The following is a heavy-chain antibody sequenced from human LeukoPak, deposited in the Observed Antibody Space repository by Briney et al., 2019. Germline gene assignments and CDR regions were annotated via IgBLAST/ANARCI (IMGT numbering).Heavy chain of an antibody. V-gene: IGHV1-24*01. CDR2: FDPEDGET. J-gene: IGHJ4*02. CDR3: ATGLDCSGGSCYSEFDY. D-gene: IGHD2-15*01. CDR1: GYTLTELS. Sequence: GASVKVSCKVSGYTLTELSMHWVRQAPGKGLEWMGGFDPEDGETIYAQKLQGRVTMTEDTSTDTAYLELSSVRSEDTAVYYCATGLDCSGGSCYSEFDYWGQGTLVTVSP.